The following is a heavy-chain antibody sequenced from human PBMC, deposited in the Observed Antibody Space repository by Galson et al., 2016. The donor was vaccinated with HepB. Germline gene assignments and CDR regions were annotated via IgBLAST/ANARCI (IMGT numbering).Heavy chain of an antibody. CDR2: ITGSGSST. D-gene: IGHD3/OR15-3a*01. CDR3: AAWTESRPYYYNMDV. Sequence: SLRLSCAASGFTLSSYDISWVRQAPGKGPEWVSAITGSGSSTYYADSVKGRFTISRDNSKNTLYLQMNSLRADDTAVYYCAAWTESRPYYYNMDVWGQGTTVTVSS. CDR1: GFTLSSYD. V-gene: IGHV3-23*01. J-gene: IGHJ6*02.